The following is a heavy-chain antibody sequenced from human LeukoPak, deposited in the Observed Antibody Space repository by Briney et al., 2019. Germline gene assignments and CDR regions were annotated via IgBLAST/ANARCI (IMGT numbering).Heavy chain of an antibody. CDR2: IYSGGST. CDR1: GFTVSSNH. CDR3: ARDRAAAGTFDY. J-gene: IGHJ4*02. Sequence: GGSLKLSCAASGFTVSSNHMSWVRQAPGKGLEWVSVIYSGGSTYYADSVKGRFTISRDNSKNTLYLQMNSLRAEDTAVYYCARDRAAAGTFDYWGQGTLVSVSS. D-gene: IGHD6-13*01. V-gene: IGHV3-53*01.